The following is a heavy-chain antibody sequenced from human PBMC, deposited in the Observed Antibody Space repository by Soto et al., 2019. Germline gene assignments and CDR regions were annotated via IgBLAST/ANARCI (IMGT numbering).Heavy chain of an antibody. J-gene: IGHJ4*02. V-gene: IGHV5-51*01. CDR1: GYMFGRDW. D-gene: IGHD1-7*01. CDR3: ARQLNYIPAS. CDR2: IKHGGSDI. Sequence: AEPLKISCKGSGYMFGRDWIGWVRQLPGKGLEWMGIIKHGGSDIRYSLPFQGHVTFSDDISISTAFLEFRSLEASDTAVYFCARQLNYIPASRGQGTLVTVSS.